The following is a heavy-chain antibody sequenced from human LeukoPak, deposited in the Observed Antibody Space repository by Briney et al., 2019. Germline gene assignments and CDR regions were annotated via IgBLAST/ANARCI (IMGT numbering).Heavy chain of an antibody. CDR2: INYSGRT. D-gene: IGHD3-9*01. J-gene: IGHJ4*02. V-gene: IGHV4-39*01. Sequence: SETLSLTCTVSGGSISSTSYYWVWIRQPPGKGLEWIGSINYSGRTFYNPSLKSRVTISVDTSRNQFSLKLSSVTAAYTAVYYWSRHPTGYYDYWGQGTLVTVSS. CDR3: SRHPTGYYDY. CDR1: GGSISSTSYY.